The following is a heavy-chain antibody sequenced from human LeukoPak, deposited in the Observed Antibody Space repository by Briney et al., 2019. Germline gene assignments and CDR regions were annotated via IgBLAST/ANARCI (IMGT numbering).Heavy chain of an antibody. CDR3: AREAAVAGIYFDS. V-gene: IGHV3-74*01. Sequence: GGSLRLSCVASGFTLSTYWMHWVRQAPGKGLVWVSRISYDGSSTNYADSVKGRFSISRDNAKNTVYLQMNSLRAEDTAVYYCAREAAVAGIYFDSWGQGTLVTVSS. CDR1: GFTLSTYW. J-gene: IGHJ4*02. D-gene: IGHD6-19*01. CDR2: ISYDGSST.